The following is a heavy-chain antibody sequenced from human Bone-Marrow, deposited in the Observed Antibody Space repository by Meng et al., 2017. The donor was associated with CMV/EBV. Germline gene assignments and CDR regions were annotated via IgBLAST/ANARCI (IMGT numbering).Heavy chain of an antibody. D-gene: IGHD6-6*01. V-gene: IGHV4-59*01. Sequence: SEPLSLTCTVSGGSISSYYWSWIRQPPGKGLEWIGYIYYSGSTNYNPSLKSRVTISVDTSKNQFSLKLSSVTAADTAVYYCARTNNRFEYSSSGAGMDVWGQGTTVTVSS. CDR2: IYYSGST. CDR1: GGSISSYY. CDR3: ARTNNRFEYSSSGAGMDV. J-gene: IGHJ6*02.